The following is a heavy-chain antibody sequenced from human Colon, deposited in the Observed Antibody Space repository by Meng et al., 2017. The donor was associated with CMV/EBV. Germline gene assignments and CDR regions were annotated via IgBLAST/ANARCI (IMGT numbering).Heavy chain of an antibody. CDR1: GLPFSNFW. CDR2: IQQDGSLT. CDR3: VRTAVFEGIVHDAFDI. D-gene: IGHD3-3*01. Sequence: GKSLKISCAASGLPFSNFWMSWVRQTPGKGLEWVASIQQDGSLTYYVDSVKGRFTISRDNAKNSLYLEMNNLRAEDTAVYYCVRTAVFEGIVHDAFDIWGQGTMVTVSS. J-gene: IGHJ3*02. V-gene: IGHV3-7*01.